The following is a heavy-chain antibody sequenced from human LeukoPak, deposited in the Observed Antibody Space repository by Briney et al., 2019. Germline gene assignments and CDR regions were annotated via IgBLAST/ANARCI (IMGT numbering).Heavy chain of an antibody. V-gene: IGHV4-59*01. CDR2: IYYSGST. D-gene: IGHD3-10*01. J-gene: IGHJ4*02. CDR3: ARGEDYYGSGGGWFDY. CDR1: GGSISSYY. Sequence: SETLSLTCTVSGGSISSYYWSWIRQPPGKGLEWIGYIYYSGSTNYNPSPKSRVTISVDTSKNQFSLKLSSVTAAGTAVYYCARGEDYYGSGGGWFDYWGQGTLVTVSS.